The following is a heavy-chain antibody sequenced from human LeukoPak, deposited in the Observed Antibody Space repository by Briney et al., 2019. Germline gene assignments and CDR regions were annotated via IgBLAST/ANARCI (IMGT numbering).Heavy chain of an antibody. J-gene: IGHJ4*02. Sequence: GASVKVSCKASGYTFTHYDINWVRQAPGQGLEWMGWVSGYNGNTNYAQNVQGRVTMTTDTSTNTAYMELRSLRSDDTAVYYCAKDIHPGLDSGASCCFDYWGQGTPVTVSS. CDR2: VSGYNGNT. CDR3: AKDIHPGLDSGASCCFDY. CDR1: GYTFTHYD. D-gene: IGHD3-22*01. V-gene: IGHV1-18*01.